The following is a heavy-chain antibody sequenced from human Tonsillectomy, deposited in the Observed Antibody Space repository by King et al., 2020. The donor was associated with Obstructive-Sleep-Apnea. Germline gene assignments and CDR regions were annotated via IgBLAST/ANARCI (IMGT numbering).Heavy chain of an antibody. D-gene: IGHD3-22*01. J-gene: IGHJ4*02. Sequence: VQLQESGPGLVKPSETLSLTCTVSGGSISSYYWNWIRQPPGKGLEWIGYIYYSGSTNYNPSLKSRVTISVDTSKNQFSLKLNSVTAADTAVYYCARRSYYDSTGYKYYFDYWGQGTLVTVSS. CDR3: ARRSYYDSTGYKYYFDY. CDR2: IYYSGST. V-gene: IGHV4-59*08. CDR1: GGSISSYY.